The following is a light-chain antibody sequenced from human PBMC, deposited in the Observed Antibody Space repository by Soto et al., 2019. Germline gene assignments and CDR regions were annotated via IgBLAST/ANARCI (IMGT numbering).Light chain of an antibody. CDR2: DAS. CDR1: QSISSW. CDR3: QQYNSYQGT. V-gene: IGKV1-5*01. Sequence: DIRMTQSPSTLSASVGDRVTITCRASQSISSWLAWYQQKPGKAPKLLIYDASSLESGVPSRFSGSGSGTEFTLTISSLQPDDFATYYCQQYNSYQGTFGQGTKVEIK. J-gene: IGKJ1*01.